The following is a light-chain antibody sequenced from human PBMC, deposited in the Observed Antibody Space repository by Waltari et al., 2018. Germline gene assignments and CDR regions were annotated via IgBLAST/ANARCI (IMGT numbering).Light chain of an antibody. Sequence: DIQMTQSPSTLSASVGDRVTIPCRASESINSWLAWYQEKPGKAPKLLIQKASNLESGVPSRFSGSGSGTEFILTISSLQADDFATYYCQQYRINPWTFGQGTKVEI. J-gene: IGKJ1*01. CDR2: KAS. CDR1: ESINSW. CDR3: QQYRINPWT. V-gene: IGKV1-5*03.